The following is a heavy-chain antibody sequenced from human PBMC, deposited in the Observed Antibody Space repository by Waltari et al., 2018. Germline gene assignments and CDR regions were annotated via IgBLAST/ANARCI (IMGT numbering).Heavy chain of an antibody. D-gene: IGHD2-15*01. CDR3: ASNSRLAEIGY. V-gene: IGHV4-38-2*01. CDR2: IYHSGST. J-gene: IGHJ4*02. CDR1: GYSISSGYY. Sequence: QVQLQESGPGLVKPSETLSLTCAVSGYSISSGYYWGWIRQPPGKGLEWIGSIYHSGSTYYNPSLKSRVTISVDTSKNQFSLKLSSVTAADTAVYYCASNSRLAEIGYWGQGTLVTVSS.